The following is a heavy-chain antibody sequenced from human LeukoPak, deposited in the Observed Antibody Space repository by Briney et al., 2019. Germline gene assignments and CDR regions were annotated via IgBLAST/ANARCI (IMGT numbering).Heavy chain of an antibody. D-gene: IGHD4-17*01. V-gene: IGHV4-39*01. CDR3: ARHPVIWNDYGDYEGGWFDP. CDR1: GGSISSSSYY. Sequence: SETLSLTCTVSGGSISSSSYYWGWIRQPPGKGLEWIGSIYYSGSTYYNPSLKSRVTISVDTSKNQFSLKLSSVTAADTAVYYCARHPVIWNDYGDYEGGWFDPWGQGTLVTVSS. CDR2: IYYSGST. J-gene: IGHJ5*02.